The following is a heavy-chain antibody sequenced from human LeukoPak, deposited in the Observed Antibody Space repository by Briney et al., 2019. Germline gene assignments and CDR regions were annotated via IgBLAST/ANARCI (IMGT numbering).Heavy chain of an antibody. J-gene: IGHJ6*04. V-gene: IGHV3-74*01. CDR2: IEGDGTGT. CDR1: GFTFSDNW. CDR3: TRDYYYRMDV. Sequence: GGSLRLSCAASGFTFSDNWMHWVRRAPGKGLVWVSRIEGDGTGTVYADSVKGRFTISRDNAENTLYLQMDSLRAEDTAVYYCTRDYYYRMDVWGKGTTVTVSS.